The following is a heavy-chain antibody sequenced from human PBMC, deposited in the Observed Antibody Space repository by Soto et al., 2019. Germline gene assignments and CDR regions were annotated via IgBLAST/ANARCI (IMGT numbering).Heavy chain of an antibody. CDR3: AKGNTSGWYFFDY. D-gene: IGHD6-19*01. CDR2: ISGTGRST. J-gene: IGHJ4*02. V-gene: IGHV3-23*01. CDR1: GFTFSNCA. Sequence: RRLSCEASGFTFSNCAMSWVRQAPGKGLEWVSGISGTGRSTFYADSVKDRFTISRDNSKNTVYLQMSSLRAEDTAVYFCAKGNTSGWYFFDYWGQGTLVTVSS.